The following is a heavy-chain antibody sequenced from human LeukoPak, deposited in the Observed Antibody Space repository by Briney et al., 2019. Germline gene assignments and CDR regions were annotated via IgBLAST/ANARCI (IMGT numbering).Heavy chain of an antibody. J-gene: IGHJ3*02. CDR1: GYTFTGYY. V-gene: IGHV1-2*02. CDR3: ASRIKYCSSTSCYLAFDI. CDR2: INPNSGGT. Sequence: ASVKVSCKASGYTFTGYYMHWVRQAPGQGLEWMGWINPNSGGTNYAQKFQGRVTMTRDTSISTAYMELSRLRSDDTAVYYCASRIKYCSSTSCYLAFDIWGQGTMVTVSS. D-gene: IGHD2-2*01.